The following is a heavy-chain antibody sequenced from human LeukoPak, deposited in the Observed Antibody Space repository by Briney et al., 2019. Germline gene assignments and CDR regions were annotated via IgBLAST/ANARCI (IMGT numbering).Heavy chain of an antibody. CDR3: AREHGWTHYIGS. J-gene: IGHJ4*02. CDR1: GFTFSSYT. CDR2: ISSRGGYI. V-gene: IGHV3-21*06. D-gene: IGHD3-10*01. Sequence: GGSLRLSCAASGFTFSSYTMNRVRQPPGKGLEWVSSISSRGGYIPYTDSVKGRFAISRDSAWNSVYLQMNSLRAEDTAVYYCAREHGWTHYIGSWGQGTLVTVSS.